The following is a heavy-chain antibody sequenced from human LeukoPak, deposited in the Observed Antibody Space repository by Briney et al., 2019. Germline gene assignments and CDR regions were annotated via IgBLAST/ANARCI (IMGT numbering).Heavy chain of an antibody. V-gene: IGHV4-61*01. J-gene: IGHJ4*02. Sequence: SETLSLTCTVSGVSISTHNYYWAWIRQPPGKGLEWIGFIYYSGSTNYNPSLKSRVTISVDTSKNQFSLKLSSVTAADTAVYYCARVLDWNDVRGINWGQGTLVTVSS. CDR1: GVSISTHNYY. D-gene: IGHD1-1*01. CDR3: ARVLDWNDVRGIN. CDR2: IYYSGST.